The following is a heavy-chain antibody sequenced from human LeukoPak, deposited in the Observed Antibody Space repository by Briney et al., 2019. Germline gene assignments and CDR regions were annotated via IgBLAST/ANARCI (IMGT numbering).Heavy chain of an antibody. J-gene: IGHJ4*02. D-gene: IGHD2-15*01. CDR2: ISSSSSYI. V-gene: IGHV3-21*01. Sequence: GGSLRLSCAASGFTFSSYNMNWVRQAPGKGLEWVSSISSSSSYIFYADSVKGRFSISRDNAENSLFLQMNSLSADDTAVYYCARGWYGPGYWGQGTLVTVSS. CDR1: GFTFSSYN. CDR3: ARGWYGPGY.